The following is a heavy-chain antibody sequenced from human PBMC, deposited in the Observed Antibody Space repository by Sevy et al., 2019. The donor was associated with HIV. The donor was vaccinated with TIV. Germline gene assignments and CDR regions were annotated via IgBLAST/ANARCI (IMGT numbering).Heavy chain of an antibody. Sequence: GGSLRLSCAASGFTFSSYWMTWVRQAPGKGLEWVANIKQDMSEKYYADSVKGRFTISRDNARNSLYLQMESLRAEDTAVYYCARSILAVAGSYGMDVWGQGTTVTVSS. CDR1: GFTFSSYW. CDR3: ARSILAVAGSYGMDV. D-gene: IGHD6-19*01. CDR2: IKQDMSEK. J-gene: IGHJ6*02. V-gene: IGHV3-7*01.